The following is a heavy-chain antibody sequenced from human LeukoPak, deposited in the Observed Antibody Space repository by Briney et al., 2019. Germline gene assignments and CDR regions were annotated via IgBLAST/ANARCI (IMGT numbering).Heavy chain of an antibody. D-gene: IGHD6-13*01. Sequence: ASVKVSCKASGYTFTSYDINWVRQATGQGLEWMGWKNPNSGNTGYAQKFQGRVTMTRNTSISTAYMELSSLRSEDTAVYYCARGLKSAAVSWAYWGQGTLVTVSS. CDR1: GYTFTSYD. CDR3: ARGLKSAAVSWAY. CDR2: KNPNSGNT. V-gene: IGHV1-8*01. J-gene: IGHJ4*02.